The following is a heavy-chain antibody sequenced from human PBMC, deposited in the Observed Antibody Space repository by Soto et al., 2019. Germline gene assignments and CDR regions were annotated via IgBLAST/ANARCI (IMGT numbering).Heavy chain of an antibody. V-gene: IGHV1-69*08. D-gene: IGHD3-3*01. CDR3: ATDHHKNTYDFWSGYYTGNWFDP. J-gene: IGHJ5*02. CDR2: IIPILGIA. Sequence: QVQLVQSGAEVKKPGSSVKVSCKASGGTFSSYTISWVRQAPGQGLEWMGRIIPILGIANYAQKFQGRVTMPADKSTSTAYMELSSLRSEDTAVYYCATDHHKNTYDFWSGYYTGNWFDPWGQGTLVTVSS. CDR1: GGTFSSYT.